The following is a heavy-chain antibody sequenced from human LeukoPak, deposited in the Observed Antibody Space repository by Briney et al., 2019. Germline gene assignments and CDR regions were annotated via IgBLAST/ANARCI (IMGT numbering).Heavy chain of an antibody. Sequence: SETLSLTCTVSGGSISSYYWSWIRQPPGKGLEWIGYIYYSGSPNYNPSPKSRVTISVDTSKNQFSLKLSSVTAADTAVYYCARQGSGYYQPFDYWGQGTLVTVSS. J-gene: IGHJ4*02. V-gene: IGHV4-59*08. CDR2: IYYSGSP. CDR3: ARQGSGYYQPFDY. CDR1: GGSISSYY. D-gene: IGHD3-22*01.